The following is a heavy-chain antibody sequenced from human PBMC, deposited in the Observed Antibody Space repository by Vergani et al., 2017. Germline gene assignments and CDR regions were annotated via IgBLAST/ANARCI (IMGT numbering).Heavy chain of an antibody. CDR1: GGTFSSYT. V-gene: IGHV1-69*02. J-gene: IGHJ4*02. CDR3: ARGHSGYDWEDYFDY. D-gene: IGHD5-12*01. CDR2: IIPILGIA. Sequence: QVQLVQSGAEVKKPGSSVKVSCKASGGTFSSYTISWVRHAPGQGLEWMGRIIPILGIANYAQKFQGRVTITADKSTSTAYMELSSLRSEDTAVYYCARGHSGYDWEDYFDYWGQGTLVTVSS.